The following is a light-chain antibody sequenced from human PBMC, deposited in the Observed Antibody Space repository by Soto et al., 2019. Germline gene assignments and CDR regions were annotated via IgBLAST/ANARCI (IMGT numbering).Light chain of an antibody. J-gene: IGLJ2*01. CDR1: GSNIGTFY. CDR2: SNN. V-gene: IGLV1-47*02. CDR3: TAWDDNLSAVL. Sequence: QSVLTQSPSASATPGQGVSITCSGSGSNIGTFYVSWYQHVPGTASRLLIYSNNQRPSGVPDRFSGSKSGTSASLAISGLRSEDEAYYYCTAWDDNLSAVLFGGGTKVTVL.